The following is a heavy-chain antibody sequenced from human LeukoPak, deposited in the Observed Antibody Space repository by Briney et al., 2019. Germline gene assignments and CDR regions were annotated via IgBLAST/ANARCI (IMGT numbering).Heavy chain of an antibody. D-gene: IGHD3-3*01. J-gene: IGHJ5*02. CDR2: ISHSGGT. CDR1: GGSLSGYY. V-gene: IGHV4-34*01. CDR3: ARNGTSGFAFDP. Sequence: SETLSLTCAVYGGSLSGYYWSWIRQPPGKGLEWIGEISHSGGTNYNPSLKSRVAISADSPRSHFSLRLSSVTAADTAVYYCARNGTSGFAFDPWGQGTLVTVSS.